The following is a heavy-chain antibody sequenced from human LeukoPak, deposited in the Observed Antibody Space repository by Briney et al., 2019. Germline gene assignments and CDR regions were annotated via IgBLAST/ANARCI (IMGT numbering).Heavy chain of an antibody. CDR1: GGFISSNSYY. CDR2: IYHSGST. CDR3: ARYRGASGYHFDY. Sequence: NPSETLSLTCTVSGGFISSNSYYWGWIRQPPGKGLEWIGEIYHSGSTNYNPSLKSRVTISLDKSKNQFSLKLYSVTAADTAVYYCARYRGASGYHFDYWGQGTLVTVSS. J-gene: IGHJ4*02. V-gene: IGHV4-39*07. D-gene: IGHD5-12*01.